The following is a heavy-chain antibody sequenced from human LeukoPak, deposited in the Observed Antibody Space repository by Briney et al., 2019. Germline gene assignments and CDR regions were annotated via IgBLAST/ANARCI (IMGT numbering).Heavy chain of an antibody. CDR1: GGSFSGYY. CDR3: ARGRTAAPTPSGALGNWYFDL. Sequence: PSETLSLTCAVYGGSFSGYYWSWIRQPPGKGLEWIGEINHSGSTNYNPSLKSRVTISVDTSKNQFSLKLSSVTAADTAVYYCARGRTAAPTPSGALGNWYFDLWGRGTLVTVSS. J-gene: IGHJ2*01. V-gene: IGHV4-34*01. CDR2: INHSGST. D-gene: IGHD6-13*01.